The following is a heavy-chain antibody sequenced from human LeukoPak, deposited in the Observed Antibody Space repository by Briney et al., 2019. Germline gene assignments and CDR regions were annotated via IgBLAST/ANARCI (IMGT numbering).Heavy chain of an antibody. CDR2: INHSGST. J-gene: IGHJ4*02. CDR3: ARRKRMITFGGVIVAGPLDY. CDR1: GGSFSGYY. V-gene: IGHV4-34*01. Sequence: SETLSLTCAVYGGSFSGYYWSWIRQPLGKGLEWIGEINHSGSTNYNPSLKSRVTISVDTSKNQLSLKLSSVTAADTAVYYCARRKRMITFGGVIVAGPLDYWGQGTLVTVSS. D-gene: IGHD3-16*02.